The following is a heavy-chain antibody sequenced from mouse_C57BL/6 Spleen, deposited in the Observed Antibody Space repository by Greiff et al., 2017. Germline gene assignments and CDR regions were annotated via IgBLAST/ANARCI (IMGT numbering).Heavy chain of an antibody. J-gene: IGHJ3*01. D-gene: IGHD1-1*01. CDR1: GYAFTNYL. Sequence: QVQLQQSGAELVRPGTSVKVSCKASGYAFTNYLIEWVKQRPGQGLEWIGVINPGSGGTNYNEKFKGKETLTADKSSSTAYMQLSSLTSEDSAVYFCARSGTTVVAPGFAYWGQGTLVTVSA. CDR2: INPGSGGT. V-gene: IGHV1-54*01. CDR3: ARSGTTVVAPGFAY.